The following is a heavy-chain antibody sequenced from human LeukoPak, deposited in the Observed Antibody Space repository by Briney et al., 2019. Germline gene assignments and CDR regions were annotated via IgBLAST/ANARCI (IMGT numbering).Heavy chain of an antibody. CDR2: INTNTGNP. J-gene: IGHJ4*02. Sequence: ASVKVSCKASGYTFTSYAMNWVRQAPGQGLEWMGWINTNTGNPTYAQGFTGRFVFSLDTSVSTAYLQISSLKAEDTAVYYCARDFFRAGRWQQLPPGYWGQGTLVTVSS. CDR3: ARDFFRAGRWQQLPPGY. V-gene: IGHV7-4-1*02. D-gene: IGHD6-13*01. CDR1: GYTFTSYA.